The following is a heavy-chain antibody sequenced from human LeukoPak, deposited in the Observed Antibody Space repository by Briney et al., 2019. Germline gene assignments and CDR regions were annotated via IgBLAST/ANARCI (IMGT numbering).Heavy chain of an antibody. V-gene: IGHV3-30-3*01. Sequence: PGGSLRLSCAASGFTFSSYAMHWVRQAPGKGLEWVAVISYDGSNKYYADSVKGRFTISRDNSKNTLYLQMNSLRAEDTAVYYCARDIRQLGRACYYYYGMDVWGQGTTVTVSS. CDR3: ARDIRQLGRACYYYYGMDV. D-gene: IGHD6-6*01. CDR2: ISYDGSNK. CDR1: GFTFSSYA. J-gene: IGHJ6*02.